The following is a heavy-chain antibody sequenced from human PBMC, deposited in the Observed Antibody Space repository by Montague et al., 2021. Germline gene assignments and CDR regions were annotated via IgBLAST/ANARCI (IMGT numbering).Heavy chain of an antibody. CDR1: GFTFSSYW. D-gene: IGHD3-10*01. V-gene: IGHV3-74*01. CDR2: ISTEGSST. CDR3: TFYKFRETPRGFDY. J-gene: IGHJ4*02. Sequence: SLRLSCAASGFTFSSYWMHWVRQAPGKGLVWGSRISTEGSSTTYADSVKGRFTTSRDNAKNMLYLQMNSLRAEDTAVYYCTFYKFRETPRGFDYWGQGTLVTVSA.